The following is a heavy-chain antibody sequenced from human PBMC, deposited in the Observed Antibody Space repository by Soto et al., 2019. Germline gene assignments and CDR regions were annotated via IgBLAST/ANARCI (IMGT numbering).Heavy chain of an antibody. V-gene: IGHV3-13*01. CDR3: AREVVSRRWDEYYYYGMDV. D-gene: IGHD1-26*01. CDR2: IGTAGDT. Sequence: GGSLRLSCAASGFTFSSYDMHWVRQATGKGLEWVSAIGTAGDTYYPGSVKGRFTISRENAKNSLYLQMNSLGAEDTAVYYCAREVVSRRWDEYYYYGMDVWGQGTTVTVSS. J-gene: IGHJ6*02. CDR1: GFTFSSYD.